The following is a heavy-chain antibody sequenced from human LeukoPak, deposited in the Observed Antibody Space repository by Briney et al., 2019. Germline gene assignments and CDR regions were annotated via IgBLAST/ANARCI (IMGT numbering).Heavy chain of an antibody. Sequence: GGSLRLSCAASGFTFSSYGMHWVRQAPGKGLEWVAVISYDGSNKYYADSVKGRFTISRDKSRSTLYLQMNSLRAEDTAVYYCARDYYYDSTGYSGADYWGQGTLVTVSS. V-gene: IGHV3-30*03. CDR3: ARDYYYDSTGYSGADY. CDR2: ISYDGSNK. CDR1: GFTFSSYG. D-gene: IGHD3-22*01. J-gene: IGHJ4*02.